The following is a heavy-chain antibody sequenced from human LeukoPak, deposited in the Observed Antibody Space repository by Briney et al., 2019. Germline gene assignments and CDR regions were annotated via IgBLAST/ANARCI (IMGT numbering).Heavy chain of an antibody. V-gene: IGHV3-74*01. CDR1: GFTFSNFW. Sequence: GGSLRLSCAASGFTFSNFWMYWVRQPPGKGLVWVSRISSDGSNTNYADSVKGRFTISRDNSKNTLYLQMNSLRAEDTAVYFCARVATGSYDWFDPWGQGTLVTVSS. J-gene: IGHJ5*02. D-gene: IGHD3-10*01. CDR3: ARVATGSYDWFDP. CDR2: ISSDGSNT.